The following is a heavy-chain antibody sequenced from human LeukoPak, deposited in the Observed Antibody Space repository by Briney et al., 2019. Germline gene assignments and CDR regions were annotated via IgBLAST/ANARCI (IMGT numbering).Heavy chain of an antibody. CDR3: ARHRRKRDSTTCEFSWFDP. Sequence: GGSLRLSCAASGFTFNTDWMSWVRQAAGKWLGWVAKIKEDGSKQNYVDSVKGRFTNYRDKDKKTLYLQMNGLRAEHTVVDNGARHRRKRDSTTCEFSWFDPGGQGTQVTVSS. CDR1: GFTFNTDW. J-gene: IGHJ5*02. V-gene: IGHV3-7*01. D-gene: IGHD2/OR15-2a*01. CDR2: IKEDGSKQ.